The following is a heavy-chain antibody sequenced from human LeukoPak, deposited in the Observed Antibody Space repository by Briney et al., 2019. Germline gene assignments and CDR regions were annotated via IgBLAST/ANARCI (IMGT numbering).Heavy chain of an antibody. D-gene: IGHD6-13*01. CDR3: AITGRYSSSWYGSDYYGMDV. J-gene: IGHJ6*02. CDR2: ISGSGGST. Sequence: GGSLRLSCAASGFTFSSYAMSRVRQAPGKGLEWVSAISGSGGSTYYADSVKGRFTISRDNSKNTLYLQMNSLRAEDTAVYYCAITGRYSSSWYGSDYYGMDVWGQGTTVTVSS. V-gene: IGHV3-23*01. CDR1: GFTFSSYA.